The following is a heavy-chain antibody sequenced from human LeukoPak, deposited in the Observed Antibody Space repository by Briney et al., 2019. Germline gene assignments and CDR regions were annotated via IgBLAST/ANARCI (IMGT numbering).Heavy chain of an antibody. V-gene: IGHV4-30-4*01. CDR1: GGSISSGDYY. D-gene: IGHD1-26*01. CDR2: IYYSGST. Sequence: SETLSLTCTVSGGSISSGDYYWSWIRQPPGKGLEWIGYIYYSGSTYYNPSLKSRVTISVDTSKNQFSLKSTSVTVADTAVYYCARDGPFPGEEGAAHFDYWGQGTLVIVSS. CDR3: ARDGPFPGEEGAAHFDY. J-gene: IGHJ4*02.